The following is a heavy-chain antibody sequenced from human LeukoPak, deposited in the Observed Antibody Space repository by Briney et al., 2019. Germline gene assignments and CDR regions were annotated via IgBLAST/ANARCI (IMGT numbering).Heavy chain of an antibody. Sequence: SVKVSCKASGGTFSSYAISWVRQAPGQGLEWMGRIIPIFGTANYAQKFQGRVTITTDESTSTAYMELSSLRSEDTAVYYCARNVDTAMAADCWGQGTLVTVSS. D-gene: IGHD5-18*01. J-gene: IGHJ4*02. CDR2: IIPIFGTA. CDR1: GGTFSSYA. V-gene: IGHV1-69*05. CDR3: ARNVDTAMAADC.